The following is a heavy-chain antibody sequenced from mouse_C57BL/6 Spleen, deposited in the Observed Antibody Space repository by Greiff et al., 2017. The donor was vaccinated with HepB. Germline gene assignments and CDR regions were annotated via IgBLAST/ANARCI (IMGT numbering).Heavy chain of an antibody. CDR3: AKNGYYGSSYGYFDV. J-gene: IGHJ1*03. CDR2: IWSGGST. V-gene: IGHV2-4*01. Sequence: VQLQQSGPGLVQPSQSLSITCTVSGFSFTSYGVHWVRQPPGKGLEWLGVIWSGGSTDYNAAFIFRLSISKDNSKTQVFFKMNSLQADDTAIYYCAKNGYYGSSYGYFDVWGTGTTVTVSS. CDR1: GFSFTSYG. D-gene: IGHD1-1*01.